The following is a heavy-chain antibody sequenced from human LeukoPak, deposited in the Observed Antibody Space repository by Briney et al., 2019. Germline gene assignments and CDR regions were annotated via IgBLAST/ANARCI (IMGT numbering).Heavy chain of an antibody. CDR2: INPNSGGT. V-gene: IGHV1-2*02. Sequence: ASVKVSCKASGYTFTGYYMHWVRQAPGQGLEWMGWINPNSGGTNYAQKFQGRVTMTRDTSISTAYMELSRLRSDDTAVYYCARDLSSLYGSGSYYNGRLGDWGQGTLVTVSS. J-gene: IGHJ4*02. CDR1: GYTFTGYY. CDR3: ARDLSSLYGSGSYYNGRLGD. D-gene: IGHD3-10*01.